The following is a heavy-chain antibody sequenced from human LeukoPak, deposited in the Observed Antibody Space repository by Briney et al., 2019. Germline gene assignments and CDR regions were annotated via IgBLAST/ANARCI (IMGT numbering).Heavy chain of an antibody. CDR1: VFTISNYA. V-gene: IGHV3-23*01. Sequence: PGGSLRLSCAAYVFTISNYAMSWVRQAPGKGLEWVSGTSSSGGTTYYADSVKGRFTISRDNSKDTLYLQMNSLRAEDTALYYCAKDKGQWPVRTFYCWGQGTLVTVSS. D-gene: IGHD6-19*01. CDR2: TSSSGGTT. J-gene: IGHJ4*02. CDR3: AKDKGQWPVRTFYC.